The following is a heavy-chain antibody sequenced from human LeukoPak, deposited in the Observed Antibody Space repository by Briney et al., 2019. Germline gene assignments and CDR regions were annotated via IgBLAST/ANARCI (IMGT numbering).Heavy chain of an antibody. Sequence: PGGSLRLSCAASGFTFSSYWMSWVRQAPGKGLEWVANIKQDGSEKYYVDSVKGRFTISRDNAKNSLYLQMNSLRAEDTAVYYCARVWDIVVVVAAAPAHAFDIWGQGTMVTVSS. CDR1: GFTFSSYW. V-gene: IGHV3-7*01. J-gene: IGHJ3*02. D-gene: IGHD2-15*01. CDR2: IKQDGSEK. CDR3: ARVWDIVVVVAAAPAHAFDI.